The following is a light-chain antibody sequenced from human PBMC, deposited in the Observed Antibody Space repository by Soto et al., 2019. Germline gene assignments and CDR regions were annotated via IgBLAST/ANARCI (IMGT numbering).Light chain of an antibody. CDR1: QSISSW. CDR2: KAS. V-gene: IGKV1-5*03. Sequence: DIQMTQSPSTLSASVGDRVTITCRASQSISSWLAWYQQKPGKAPKLLIYKASSLESGVPSRFSGSGSGTEFSLTISSLQPDDFASYYCQQYNSYSGRFGQVTKVEIK. J-gene: IGKJ1*01. CDR3: QQYNSYSGR.